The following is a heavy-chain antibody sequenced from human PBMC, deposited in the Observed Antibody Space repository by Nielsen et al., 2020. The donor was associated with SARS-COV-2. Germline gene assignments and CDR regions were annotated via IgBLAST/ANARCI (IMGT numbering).Heavy chain of an antibody. D-gene: IGHD3-9*01. CDR3: ATSPAYFDWLLALN. CDR2: FDPEDGET. CDR1: GYTLTELS. Sequence: ASVKVSCKVSGYTLTELSMHWVRQAPGKGLEWMGGFDPEDGETIYAQKFQGRVTMTEDTSTDTAYMELSSLRSEDTAVYYCATSPAYFDWLLALNWGQGTLVTVSS. J-gene: IGHJ4*02. V-gene: IGHV1-24*01.